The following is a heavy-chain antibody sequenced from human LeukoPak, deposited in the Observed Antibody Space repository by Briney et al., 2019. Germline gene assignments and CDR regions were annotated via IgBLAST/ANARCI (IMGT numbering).Heavy chain of an antibody. V-gene: IGHV4-30-4*01. CDR2: IYYSGST. D-gene: IGHD3-22*01. CDR3: ARARARYYDSSGYYRPLYYFDY. Sequence: SQTLSLTCTVSGGSISSGDYYWSWIRQPPGKGLEWIGYIYYSGSTYYNPSLKSRVTISVDTSKNQFSLKLSSVTAADTAVYYCARARARYYDSSGYYRPLYYFDYWGQGTLVTVSS. J-gene: IGHJ4*02. CDR1: GGSISSGDYY.